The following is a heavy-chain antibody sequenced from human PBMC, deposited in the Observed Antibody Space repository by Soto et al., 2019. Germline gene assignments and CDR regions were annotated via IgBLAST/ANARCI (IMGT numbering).Heavy chain of an antibody. D-gene: IGHD4-17*01. CDR2: ISGSGGST. V-gene: IGHV3-23*01. Sequence: HPGGSLRFSCAASGFTFSSYAMSWVRQAPGKGLEWVSAISGSGGSTYYADSVKGRFTISRDNSKNTLYLQMNSLRAEDTAVYYCAKDRSGDDYGLDWGQGTLVTVSS. J-gene: IGHJ4*02. CDR1: GFTFSSYA. CDR3: AKDRSGDDYGLD.